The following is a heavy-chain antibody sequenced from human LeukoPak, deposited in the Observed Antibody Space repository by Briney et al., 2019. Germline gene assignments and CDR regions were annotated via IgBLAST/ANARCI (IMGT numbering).Heavy chain of an antibody. V-gene: IGHV1-2*02. CDR1: GYTFTGYY. CDR2: INPNSEGT. D-gene: IGHD3-3*01. J-gene: IGHJ6*03. Sequence: ASVKVSCKASGYTFTGYYMHWVRQWPGQGLEWMGGINPNSEGTNYAKKFPGRVTMTRDTSIHTAYMEMSRLRSDDTAVYYCARGRGKTIFGVVGLTYMDVWGKGTTVTVSS. CDR3: ARGRGKTIFGVVGLTYMDV.